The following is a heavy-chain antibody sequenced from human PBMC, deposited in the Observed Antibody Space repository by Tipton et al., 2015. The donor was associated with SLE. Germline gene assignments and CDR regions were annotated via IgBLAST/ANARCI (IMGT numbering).Heavy chain of an antibody. CDR3: AREGDSGYVSNWFDP. J-gene: IGHJ5*02. V-gene: IGHV4-39*07. CDR2: IYYSGST. D-gene: IGHD5-12*01. Sequence: TLSLTCTVSGGSISSSSYYWGWIRQTPGKGLEWIGSIYYSGSTNNNPSLKSRVTISVDTSKNQFSLKLSSVTAADTAVYYCAREGDSGYVSNWFDPWGQGTLVTVSS. CDR1: GGSISSSSYY.